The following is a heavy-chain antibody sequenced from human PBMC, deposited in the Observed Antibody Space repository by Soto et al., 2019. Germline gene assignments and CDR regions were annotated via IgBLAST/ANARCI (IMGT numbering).Heavy chain of an antibody. CDR3: ARAGSPDILTGYLIDY. Sequence: SETLSLTCAVSGGSIGSSNRWSWVRQPPGKGLEWIGYIYYSGSTNYNPSLKSRVTISVDTSKNQFSLKLSSVTAADTAVYYCARAGSPDILTGYLIDYWGQGTLVTVSS. V-gene: IGHV4-4*02. J-gene: IGHJ4*02. CDR1: GGSIGSSNR. D-gene: IGHD3-9*01. CDR2: IYYSGST.